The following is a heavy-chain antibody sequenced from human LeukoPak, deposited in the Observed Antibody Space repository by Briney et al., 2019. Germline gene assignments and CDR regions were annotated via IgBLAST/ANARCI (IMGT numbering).Heavy chain of an antibody. V-gene: IGHV3-7*01. J-gene: IGHJ4*02. Sequence: GGSLRLPCAASGYTFSSYWMSWVRQAPGKGLEWVAIIKQDGSEAYYVDSVKGRFTVSRDNAKNSLYLQMNSLRAEDTAVYYCARDTSSIVGPRFDYWGQGTLVTVSS. CDR3: ARDTSSIVGPRFDY. D-gene: IGHD1-26*01. CDR2: IKQDGSEA. CDR1: GYTFSSYW.